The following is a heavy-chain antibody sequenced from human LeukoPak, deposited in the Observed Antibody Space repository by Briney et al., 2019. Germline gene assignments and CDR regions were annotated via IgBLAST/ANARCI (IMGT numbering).Heavy chain of an antibody. J-gene: IGHJ4*02. CDR1: GFTFSSYA. Sequence: GGSLRLSCAASGFTFSSYAMNWVRQAPGKGLEWVSGISGSGGSTNYVDSVEGRFTISRDNSNNTLYLQMNSLRAEDTAVYYCAKDARRDGYSFDYWGQGTLVTVSS. V-gene: IGHV3-23*01. CDR2: ISGSGGST. D-gene: IGHD5-24*01. CDR3: AKDARRDGYSFDY.